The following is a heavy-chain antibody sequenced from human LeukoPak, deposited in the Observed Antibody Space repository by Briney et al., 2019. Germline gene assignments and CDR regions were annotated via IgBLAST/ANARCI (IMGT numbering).Heavy chain of an antibody. CDR2: ISYDGSIA. V-gene: IGHV3-30-3*01. J-gene: IGHJ3*02. CDR1: GFTFSTYT. D-gene: IGHD1-26*01. CDR3: AREGGTSPGAFDI. Sequence: GGSLRLPCAASGFTFSTYTMHWVRQAPGKGLEWAAYISYDGSIAYYADSVKGRFTISRDNSKNTLYAQMNRLRTEDTAVYYCAREGGTSPGAFDIWGQGTMVAVSS.